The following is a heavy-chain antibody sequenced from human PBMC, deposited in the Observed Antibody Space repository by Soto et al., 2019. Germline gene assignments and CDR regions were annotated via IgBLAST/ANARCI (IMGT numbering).Heavy chain of an antibody. J-gene: IGHJ4*02. CDR3: ARSRYGDYVHDY. D-gene: IGHD4-17*01. V-gene: IGHV3-23*01. CDR1: GFTFSNYA. Sequence: GGSLRLSRAASGFTFSNYAIGSVRQAPGKGLEWVSVLSGGGESTHYADSVKGRFTVSRDNSRNTLYLQLISLTADDTAVYYCARSRYGDYVHDYWGRGTLVTVSS. CDR2: LSGGGEST.